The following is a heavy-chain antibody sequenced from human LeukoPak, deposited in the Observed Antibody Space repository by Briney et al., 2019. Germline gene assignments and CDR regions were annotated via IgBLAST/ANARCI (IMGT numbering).Heavy chain of an antibody. D-gene: IGHD3-3*01. CDR2: INPNGDRT. CDR3: AKNFRFYDC. J-gene: IGHJ4*02. CDR1: GFTFSSSA. Sequence: GGSLRLSCAASGFTFSSSAMTWVRQAPGKGLEWVSGINPNGDRTYYADSVKGRLTISRDNSKNTLYLQISSLRVEDTAVYYCAKNFRFYDCWGQGTLVTVSS. V-gene: IGHV3-23*01.